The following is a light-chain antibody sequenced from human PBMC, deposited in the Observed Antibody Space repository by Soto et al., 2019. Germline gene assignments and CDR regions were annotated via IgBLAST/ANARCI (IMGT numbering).Light chain of an antibody. CDR1: SSNIGINT. V-gene: IGLV1-44*01. J-gene: IGLJ2*01. CDR3: AAWDDSLNGPV. Sequence: QSVLTQPPSASATPGQRVTISCSGSSSNIGINTVNWYQQLPGTAPKLLIYNNSRRPSGVPDRFSGSKSGTSASLAISGLQSEDEADYYCAAWDDSLNGPVFGGGNKLTVL. CDR2: NNS.